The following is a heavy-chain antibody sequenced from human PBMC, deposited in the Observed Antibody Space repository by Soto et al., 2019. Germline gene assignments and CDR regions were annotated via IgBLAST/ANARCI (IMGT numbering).Heavy chain of an antibody. CDR3: ARGATPIDY. V-gene: IGHV1-18*01. J-gene: IGHJ4*02. Sequence: QVQLGPSGAEVKKPGASVKVGCRTSGYTFTQFGISWVRQAPGQGRAWMGWISTYNGNTNYAQKLKGSVTMTTDTPRSRGYMELRSLRSDKTAVYYCARGATPIDYWGQGTLVTVSS. CDR2: ISTYNGNT. CDR1: GYTFTQFG. D-gene: IGHD2-15*01.